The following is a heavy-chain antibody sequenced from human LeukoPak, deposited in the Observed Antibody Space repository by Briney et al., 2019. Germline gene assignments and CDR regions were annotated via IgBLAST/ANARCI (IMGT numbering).Heavy chain of an antibody. Sequence: SVKVSCKASGGTFSSYAISWVRQAAGQGLEWMGRIIPILGMANYAQKFQGRVTITADKSTSTAYMELSSLRSEDTAVYYCAREGRGSASDYWGQGTLVTVSS. CDR1: GGTFSSYA. V-gene: IGHV1-69*04. CDR2: IIPILGMA. J-gene: IGHJ4*02. CDR3: AREGRGSASDY.